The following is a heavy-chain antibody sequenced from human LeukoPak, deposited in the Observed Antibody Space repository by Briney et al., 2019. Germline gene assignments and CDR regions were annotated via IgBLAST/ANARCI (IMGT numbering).Heavy chain of an antibody. Sequence: GGSLRLSCAASGFTVSSNYMSWVRQAPGKGLEWVSVIYSDGSTYYADSVKGRFTISRDNSKNTLYLQMNSLRAEDTAVYYCARGRSGWPYYFDYWGQGTLVTVSS. CDR3: ARGRSGWPYYFDY. J-gene: IGHJ4*02. D-gene: IGHD6-19*01. V-gene: IGHV3-53*01. CDR2: IYSDGST. CDR1: GFTVSSNY.